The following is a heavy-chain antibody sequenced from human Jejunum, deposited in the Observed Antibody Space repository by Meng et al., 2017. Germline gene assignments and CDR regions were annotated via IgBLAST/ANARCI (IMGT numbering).Heavy chain of an antibody. CDR3: TRGTDRAKSGDY. J-gene: IGHJ4*02. Sequence: QVQLQPWAAGLLKPSAALSLTCAFYGGSSSGFYLSWIRQPPGKGLEWIGEIHPSGSTDYNPSLKSRHTISLDTSKNQFSLSLNSATAADTGIYYCTRGTDRAKSGDYCGQRTLVTVSS. D-gene: IGHD1-14*01. CDR2: IHPSGST. CDR1: GGSSSGFY. V-gene: IGHV4-34*01.